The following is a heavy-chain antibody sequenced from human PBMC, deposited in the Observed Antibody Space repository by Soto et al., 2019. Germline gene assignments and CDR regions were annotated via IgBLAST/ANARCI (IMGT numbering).Heavy chain of an antibody. V-gene: IGHV4-59*01. CDR1: GGSISSYY. CDR2: IYYSGST. CDR3: ARAYDDYVFDY. J-gene: IGHJ4*02. D-gene: IGHD4-17*01. Sequence: PSETLSLTCTVSGGSISSYYWSWIRQPPGKGLEWIGYIYYSGSTNYNPSLKSRVTISVDTSKNQFSLKLSSVTAADTAVYYCARAYDDYVFDYWGQGTLVTVSS.